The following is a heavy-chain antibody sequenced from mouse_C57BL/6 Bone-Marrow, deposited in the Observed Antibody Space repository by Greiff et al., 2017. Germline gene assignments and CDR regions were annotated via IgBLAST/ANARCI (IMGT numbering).Heavy chain of an antibody. CDR1: GYTFTSYG. V-gene: IGHV1-81*01. J-gene: IGHJ3*01. D-gene: IGHD1-1*01. CDR3: ASYYGSSYPAWFAY. Sequence: VQLQQSGAELARPGASVTLSCKASGYTFTSYGISWVKQRTGQGLEWIGEIYPRSGNTYYNEKFKGMATLTADKSSRTAYMELRSLTSEDSAVYFCASYYGSSYPAWFAYWGQGTLVTVSA. CDR2: IYPRSGNT.